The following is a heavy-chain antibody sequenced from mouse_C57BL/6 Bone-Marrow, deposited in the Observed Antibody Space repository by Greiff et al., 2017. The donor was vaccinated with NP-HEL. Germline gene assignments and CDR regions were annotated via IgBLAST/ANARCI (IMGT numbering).Heavy chain of an antibody. CDR3: ARGDLSVYYYAMDY. CDR2: INPSSGYT. CDR1: GYTFTSYT. J-gene: IGHJ4*01. Sequence: VQLQQSGAELARPGASVKMSCKASGYTFTSYTMHWVKQRPGQGLEWIGYINPSSGYTKYNQKFKDKATLTADKSSSTAYMQLSSRTSEDSAVYYCARGDLSVYYYAMDYWGQGTSVTVSS. D-gene: IGHD5-1*01. V-gene: IGHV1-4*01.